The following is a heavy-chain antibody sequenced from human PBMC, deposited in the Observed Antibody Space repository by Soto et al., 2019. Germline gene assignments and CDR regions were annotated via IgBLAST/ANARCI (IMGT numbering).Heavy chain of an antibody. CDR3: ARNLPGRVGATTPFDS. J-gene: IGHJ4*02. V-gene: IGHV1-69*02. CDR1: GGTFSSYT. D-gene: IGHD1-26*01. CDR2: IIPILGIA. Sequence: QVQLVQSGAEVKKPGSSVKVSCKASGGTFSSYTISWVRQTPGQGLEWMGRIIPILGIANYAQKFQGRVTITADKSTSTAYMELSSLRSEDTAVYYCARNLPGRVGATTPFDSWGQGTLVTVSS.